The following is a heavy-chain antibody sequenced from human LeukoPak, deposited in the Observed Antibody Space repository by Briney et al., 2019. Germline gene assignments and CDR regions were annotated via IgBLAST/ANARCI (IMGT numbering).Heavy chain of an antibody. V-gene: IGHV3-74*01. D-gene: IGHD6-13*01. J-gene: IGHJ4*02. CDR1: GFTLSTYW. Sequence: GGSLRLSCAASGFTLSTYWMHWVRQAPGKGLVWVSPINSDGSSTTYADSVKGRFTISRDNAKNTVYVQMNSLRVEDTAVYYCAREGYTSSTFDYWGQGTLVTVSS. CDR2: INSDGSST. CDR3: AREGYTSSTFDY.